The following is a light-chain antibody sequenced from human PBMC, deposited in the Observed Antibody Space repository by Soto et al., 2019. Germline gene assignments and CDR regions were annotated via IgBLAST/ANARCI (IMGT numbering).Light chain of an antibody. J-gene: IGKJ1*01. CDR2: GAS. V-gene: IGKV3-15*01. Sequence: EIVMTQSPDSLSVSPGERATITCRASQSVSSYLAWYQQKPGQAPRLLIYGASTRPTGIPARFSGSGSGTEVSITISSMQSEEFSVYYCRQHDSWFPWTFGRGTKVEIK. CDR1: QSVSSY. CDR3: RQHDSWFPWT.